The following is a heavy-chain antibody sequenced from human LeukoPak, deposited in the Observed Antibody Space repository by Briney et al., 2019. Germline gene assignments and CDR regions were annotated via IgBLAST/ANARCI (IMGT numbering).Heavy chain of an antibody. V-gene: IGHV4-59*01. CDR1: GGSISSYY. CDR3: ARASAPYSSSWSP. Sequence: PETLSLTCTVSGGSISSYYWSWIRQPPGKGLEWIGYIYYSGSTNYNPSLKSRVTISVDTSKNQFSLKLSSVTAADTAVYYCARASAPYSSSWSPWGQGTLVTVSS. J-gene: IGHJ5*02. CDR2: IYYSGST. D-gene: IGHD6-13*01.